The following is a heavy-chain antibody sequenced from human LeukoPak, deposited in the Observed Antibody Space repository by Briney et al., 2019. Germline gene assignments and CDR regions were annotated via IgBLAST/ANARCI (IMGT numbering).Heavy chain of an antibody. CDR2: IYSGGST. J-gene: IGHJ4*02. D-gene: IGHD1-26*01. Sequence: GGSLRLSCAASGFTVSSNYMSWVRQAPGKGLEWVSVIYSGGSTYYADSVKGRFTISRDNSKNTLYLQMNSLRAEDTAVYYCARDSRGSSGSSDYWGQGTLVTVSS. CDR3: ARDSRGSSGSSDY. V-gene: IGHV3-53*01. CDR1: GFTVSSNY.